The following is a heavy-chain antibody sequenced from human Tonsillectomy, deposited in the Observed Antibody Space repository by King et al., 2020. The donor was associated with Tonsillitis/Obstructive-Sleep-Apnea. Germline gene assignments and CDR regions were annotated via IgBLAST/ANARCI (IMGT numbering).Heavy chain of an antibody. CDR1: GFTFSSYG. CDR2: IWYDGTNK. CDR3: ARDSYYDILTGWVGDAFDI. V-gene: IGHV3-33*01. D-gene: IGHD3-9*01. J-gene: IGHJ3*02. Sequence: VQLVESGGGVVQPGRSLRLSCAASGFTFSSYGMHWVRQAPGKGPEWVAVIWYDGTNKYYADSVKGRFTISRDNSKNTLYLQMNSLRAEDTAVYYCARDSYYDILTGWVGDAFDIWGQGTMVTVSS.